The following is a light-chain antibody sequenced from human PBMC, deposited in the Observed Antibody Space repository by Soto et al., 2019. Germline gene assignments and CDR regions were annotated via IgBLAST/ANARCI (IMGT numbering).Light chain of an antibody. V-gene: IGKV1D-12*01. Sequence: IQVTQSRASVSASVGARVTIICQASQGISRSLAWYQQKPGKAPKLLIYAASSLQSGVPSRFSGSGSGTDFNLTISSLQPEDSAIYYCQQADTFPITFGQGTRLEIK. CDR1: QGISRS. J-gene: IGKJ5*01. CDR2: AAS. CDR3: QQADTFPIT.